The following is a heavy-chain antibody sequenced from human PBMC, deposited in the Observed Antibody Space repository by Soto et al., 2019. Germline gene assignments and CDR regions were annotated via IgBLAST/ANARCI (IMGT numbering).Heavy chain of an antibody. CDR1: GFTFNNYA. J-gene: IGHJ4*02. D-gene: IGHD3-10*01. Sequence: EVQLLESGGGLVQPGGSPRLSCAASGFTFNNYAMTWVRQAPGKGLEWVSAISGGGDTTSYADSVKGRFTGSRDGSKNTLYLQMSSLRAEDTALYYCAKGRGGSGSLTPRVDFWGQGTLVTVSS. CDR2: ISGGGDTT. V-gene: IGHV3-23*01. CDR3: AKGRGGSGSLTPRVDF.